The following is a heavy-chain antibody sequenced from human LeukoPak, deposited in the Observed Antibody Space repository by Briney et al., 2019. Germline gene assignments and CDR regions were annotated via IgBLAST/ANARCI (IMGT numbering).Heavy chain of an antibody. V-gene: IGHV4-30-4*08. Sequence: SETLSLTCTVSGGSISSGDYYWSWIRQPPGKGLEWIGYIYYSGSTYYNPSLKSRVTISVDTSKNQFSLKLSSVTAADTAVYYCASLGYCSSTSCYLRSFLFDPWGQGTLVTVSS. CDR3: ASLGYCSSTSCYLRSFLFDP. D-gene: IGHD2-2*01. CDR1: GGSISSGDYY. CDR2: IYYSGST. J-gene: IGHJ5*02.